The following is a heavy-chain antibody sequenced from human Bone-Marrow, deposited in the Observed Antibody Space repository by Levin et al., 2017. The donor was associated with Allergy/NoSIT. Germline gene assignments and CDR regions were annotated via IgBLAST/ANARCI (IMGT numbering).Heavy chain of an antibody. CDR3: VRGDRAFEN. J-gene: IGHJ4*02. V-gene: IGHV4-59*01. Sequence: HSQTLSLTCSVSGASITSYYWSWIRRSPEKGLEWIGYIYHTGFTNQNPSLKSRATISLDTSKSQFSLTVTSVTAADTAIYYCVRGDRAFENWSQGTLVTVSS. CDR2: IYHTGFT. CDR1: GASITSYY.